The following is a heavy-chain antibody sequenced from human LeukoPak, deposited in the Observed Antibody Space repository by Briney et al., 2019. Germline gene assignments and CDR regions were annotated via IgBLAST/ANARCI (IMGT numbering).Heavy chain of an antibody. J-gene: IGHJ2*01. CDR2: IYYSGST. Sequence: KPSETLSLTCTVSGGSISSSSYYWGWIRQPPGKGLEWIGSIYYSGSTYYNPSLKSRVTMSVDTSKNQFSLKLSSVTAADTAVYYCARDSAGAPFDLWGRGTLVTVSS. CDR1: GGSISSSSYY. D-gene: IGHD6-13*01. CDR3: ARDSAGAPFDL. V-gene: IGHV4-39*07.